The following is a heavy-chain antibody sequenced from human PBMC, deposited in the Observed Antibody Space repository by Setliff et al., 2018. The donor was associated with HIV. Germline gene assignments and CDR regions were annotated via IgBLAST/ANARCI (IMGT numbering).Heavy chain of an antibody. Sequence: ASVKVSCKASGYTFTDYYIHWVRQAPGQGLEWMGWIYPNTGNTNYAQKLQGRVTMTTDTSTSTAYMELRSLRSDDTAVYYCARSLYDSSDYPMTYWGQGTLVTVSS. J-gene: IGHJ4*02. CDR3: ARSLYDSSDYPMTY. CDR2: IYPNTGNT. CDR1: GYTFTDYY. V-gene: IGHV1-18*01. D-gene: IGHD3-22*01.